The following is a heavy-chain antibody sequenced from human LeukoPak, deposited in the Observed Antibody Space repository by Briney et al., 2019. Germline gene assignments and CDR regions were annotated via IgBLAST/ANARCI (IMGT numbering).Heavy chain of an antibody. CDR1: GDTYSDYY. V-gene: IGHV1-2*02. CDR2: IKSDDT. CDR3: ATHSATGYVFDYFDF. D-gene: IGHD5-12*01. Sequence: ASVKVTCKTSGDTYSDYYIHWVRQAPGQGLEWMGRIKSDDTTYAPNFQGRVAMIKDTSISTAYKELSSLRSDDTAVYYCATHSATGYVFDYFDFWGQGTQVIVSS. J-gene: IGHJ4*02.